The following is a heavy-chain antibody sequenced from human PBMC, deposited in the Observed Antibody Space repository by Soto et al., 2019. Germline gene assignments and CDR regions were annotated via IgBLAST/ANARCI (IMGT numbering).Heavy chain of an antibody. CDR3: AHRGGATVGLYYFDY. V-gene: IGHV2-5*01. J-gene: IGHJ4*02. D-gene: IGHD3-16*01. CDR1: GFSLSTTGVG. CDR2: IYWHDDK. Sequence: SGPTLVNPTQTLTLTCTFSGFSLSTTGVGVSWIRQPPGQALEWLALIYWHDDKRYSPSLKSRLTITKDTSKNQVVLTMTNMDPVDTATYYCAHRGGATVGLYYFDYWGQGAQVTVSS.